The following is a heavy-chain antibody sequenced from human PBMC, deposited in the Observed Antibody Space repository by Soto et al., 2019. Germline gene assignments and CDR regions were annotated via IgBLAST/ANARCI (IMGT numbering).Heavy chain of an antibody. D-gene: IGHD2-8*01. Sequence: GGSLRLSCRASGFPFSSYSMNWVRQAPGRGLEWVSFIGGTGTTKYYADSVKGRFTISRDNAGNSLYLQMSSLRAEDTAVYYCARDRKDGISYFDSWGQGALVTVSS. CDR2: IGGTGTTK. J-gene: IGHJ4*02. CDR1: GFPFSSYS. V-gene: IGHV3-48*01. CDR3: ARDRKDGISYFDS.